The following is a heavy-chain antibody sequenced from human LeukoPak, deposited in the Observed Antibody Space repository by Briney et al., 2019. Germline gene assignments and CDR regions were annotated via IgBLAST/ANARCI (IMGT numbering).Heavy chain of an antibody. V-gene: IGHV4-34*01. CDR3: ARVTDLNYYDSSGYSPQGYGY. CDR1: GGSFSGYY. Sequence: SETLSLTCAVYGGSFSGYYRSWIRQPPGKGLEWIGEINHSGSTNYNPSLKSRVTISVDTSKNQFSLKLSSVTAADTAVYYCARVTDLNYYDSSGYSPQGYGYWGQGTLVTVSS. D-gene: IGHD3-22*01. CDR2: INHSGST. J-gene: IGHJ4*02.